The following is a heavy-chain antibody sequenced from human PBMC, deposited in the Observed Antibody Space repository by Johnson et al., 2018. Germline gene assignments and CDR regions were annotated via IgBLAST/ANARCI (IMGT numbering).Heavy chain of an antibody. D-gene: IGHD3-22*01. Sequence: VQLVESGGGLIQPGGSLRLSCAASGFTFDDYAMHWVRQAPGKGLEWVSGISWNSGSIGYADSVKGRFTISRDKAKNSLYLQMISLRAEDTAVYYCTRTYYYDSSGYYIPDAFDIWGQGTMVTVSS. CDR1: GFTFDDYA. J-gene: IGHJ3*02. CDR3: TRTYYYDSSGYYIPDAFDI. V-gene: IGHV3-9*01. CDR2: ISWNSGSI.